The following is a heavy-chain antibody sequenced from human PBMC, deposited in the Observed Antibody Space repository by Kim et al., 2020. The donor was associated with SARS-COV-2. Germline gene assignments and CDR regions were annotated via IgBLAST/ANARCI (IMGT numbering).Heavy chain of an antibody. CDR1: GGSISSRSYH. CDR2: VYHGGNT. J-gene: IGHJ4*02. D-gene: IGHD3-10*01. V-gene: IGHV4-39*01. Sequence: SETLSLTCTVSGGSISSRSYHWVWIRQPPGKGLNWIGTVYHGGNTYYNPALKSRVTISVDTSTNQLSLRLSSVTAPDTAVYYCARVYGSGSYHLYYFAYWGQGTLVTVSS. CDR3: ARVYGSGSYHLYYFAY.